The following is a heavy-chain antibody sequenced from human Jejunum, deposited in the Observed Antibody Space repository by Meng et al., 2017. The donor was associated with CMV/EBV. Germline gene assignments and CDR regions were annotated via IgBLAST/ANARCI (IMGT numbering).Heavy chain of an antibody. V-gene: IGHV1-18*01. CDR2: TNTDSGNT. CDR3: ARIASGGNYFDY. D-gene: IGHD4-23*01. J-gene: IGHJ4*02. CDR1: GYTFASYA. Sequence: QVHLVQSGTEVKKPXASVKVSCKASGYTFASYAITWVRQAPGHGPEWMGWTNTDSGNTNYAEKFQGRVTMTTDTSTSTAYMELRSLRSDDTAVYYCARIASGGNYFDYWAQGTLFTVSS.